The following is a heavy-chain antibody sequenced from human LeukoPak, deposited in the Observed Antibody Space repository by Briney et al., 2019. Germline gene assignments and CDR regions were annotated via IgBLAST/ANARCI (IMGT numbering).Heavy chain of an antibody. V-gene: IGHV4-59*01. CDR3: ARVLSGSGSYSHYYYYYYMDV. CDR2: TYYSGST. CDR1: GGSISSYY. J-gene: IGHJ6*03. Sequence: PSETLSLTCTVSGGSISSYYWSWIRQPPGKGLEWIGYTYYSGSTNYNPSLKSRVTISVDTSKNQFSLKLSSVTAADTAVYYCARVLSGSGSYSHYYYYYYMDVWGKGTTVTISS. D-gene: IGHD3-10*01.